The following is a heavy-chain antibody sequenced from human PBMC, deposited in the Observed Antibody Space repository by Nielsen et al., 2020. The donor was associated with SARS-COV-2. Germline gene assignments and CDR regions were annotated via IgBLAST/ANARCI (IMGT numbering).Heavy chain of an antibody. J-gene: IGHJ4*02. CDR3: ARGRLYSFGGVIARYFDY. V-gene: IGHV4-30-2*01. D-gene: IGHD3-16*02. Sequence: LRLSCAVSGGSISSGGYSWSWIRQPPGKGLEWIGYIYHSGSTYYNPSLKSRVTISVDRSKNQFSLKLSSVTAADTAVYYCARGRLYSFGGVIARYFDYWGQGTLVTVSS. CDR1: GGSISSGGYS. CDR2: IYHSGST.